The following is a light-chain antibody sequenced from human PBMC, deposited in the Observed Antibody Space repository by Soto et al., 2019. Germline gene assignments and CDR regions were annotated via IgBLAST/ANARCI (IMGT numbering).Light chain of an antibody. CDR3: CSFAGTDTFV. CDR1: SSDVGGSNH. J-gene: IGLJ1*01. Sequence: QSALTQPRSVSGSPGQSVTISCTGTSSDVGGSNHVSWYQHHPVKAPKFMIYDVNKRPSGVPDRFSGSKSGNTASLTISGLQAEDEADYYCCSFAGTDTFVFGTGTKLTVL. CDR2: DVN. V-gene: IGLV2-11*01.